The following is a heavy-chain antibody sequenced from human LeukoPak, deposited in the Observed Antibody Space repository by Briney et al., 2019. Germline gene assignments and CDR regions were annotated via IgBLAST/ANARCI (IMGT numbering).Heavy chain of an antibody. J-gene: IGHJ4*02. Sequence: SETLSLTCTVSGDSISSHYWSWIRQPPGKGLEWIGYIYYSGSTNYNLSLKSRVTISVDTSKNQFSLKLSSVTAADTAVYYCARWWFGELTFDYWGQGTLVTVSS. V-gene: IGHV4-59*11. D-gene: IGHD3-10*01. CDR3: ARWWFGELTFDY. CDR1: GDSISSHY. CDR2: IYYSGST.